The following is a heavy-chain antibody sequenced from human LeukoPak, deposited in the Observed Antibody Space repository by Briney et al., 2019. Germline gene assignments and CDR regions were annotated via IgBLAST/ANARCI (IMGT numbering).Heavy chain of an antibody. Sequence: PGGSLRLSCATSGFTFSNYGMHWVRQAPGKGLEWVAFIRNDGSNEKYADSVKGRFTISRDNSKNTLYLQMNSLRAEDTAVYYCAKDSQWGSSTSCYFDYWGQGTLVTVSS. D-gene: IGHD2-2*01. CDR3: AKDSQWGSSTSCYFDY. CDR2: IRNDGSNE. CDR1: GFTFSNYG. J-gene: IGHJ4*02. V-gene: IGHV3-30*02.